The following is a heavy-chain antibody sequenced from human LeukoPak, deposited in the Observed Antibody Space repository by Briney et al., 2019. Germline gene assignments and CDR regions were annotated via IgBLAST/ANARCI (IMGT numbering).Heavy chain of an antibody. J-gene: IGHJ4*02. D-gene: IGHD6-13*01. CDR1: GFTFSSYA. Sequence: GGSLRLSCAASGFTFSSYAMSWVRQAPRKGLEWVSAISGSGGSTYYADSVKGRFTISRDNSKNTLYLQMNSLRAEDTAVYYCAILPAAAPHYYFDYWGQGTLVTVSS. V-gene: IGHV3-23*01. CDR2: ISGSGGST. CDR3: AILPAAAPHYYFDY.